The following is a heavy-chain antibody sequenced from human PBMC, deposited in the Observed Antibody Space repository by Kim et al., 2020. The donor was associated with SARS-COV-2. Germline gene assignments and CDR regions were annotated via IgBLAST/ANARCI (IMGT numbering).Heavy chain of an antibody. D-gene: IGHD3-10*01. CDR3: ARRYYGSGSLDY. Sequence: GESLKISCKSSGYNFNNYWITWVRQMPGKGLEWMGKIDPTDSYTNYSPSFQGHVTISVDKSIRTAYLQWSSLEASDTAMYFCARRYYGSGSLDYWGQGTL. J-gene: IGHJ4*02. CDR1: GYNFNNYW. CDR2: IDPTDSYT. V-gene: IGHV5-10-1*01.